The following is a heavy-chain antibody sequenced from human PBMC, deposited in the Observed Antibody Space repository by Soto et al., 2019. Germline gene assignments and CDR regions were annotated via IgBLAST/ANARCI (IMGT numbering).Heavy chain of an antibody. CDR3: ARFHTIFGAIYYMDV. V-gene: IGHV1-18*01. CDR1: GYTFTSYG. Sequence: ASVKVSCKASGYTFTSYGISWVRQAPGQGLEWMGWISAYNGNTNYAQKLQGRVTMTTDTSTSTAYMELRSLRSDDTAVYYCARFHTIFGAIYYMDVWGKGTTVTVSS. CDR2: ISAYNGNT. D-gene: IGHD3-3*01. J-gene: IGHJ6*03.